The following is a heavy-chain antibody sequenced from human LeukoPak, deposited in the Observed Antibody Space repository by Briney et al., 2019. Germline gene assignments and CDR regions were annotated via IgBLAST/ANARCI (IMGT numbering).Heavy chain of an antibody. J-gene: IGHJ3*02. Sequence: GGSLRLSCAASGFTFTTSAMNWVRQAPGKGLEWLSFIRSTGSITRYAESVKGRFTVSRDNAKNSLYLQMNSLRAEDTAVYYCARDPRSPAQKSGTFDIWGQGTMVTVSS. V-gene: IGHV3-48*04. CDR3: ARDPRSPAQKSGTFDI. CDR2: IRSTGSIT. CDR1: GFTFTTSA. D-gene: IGHD1-26*01.